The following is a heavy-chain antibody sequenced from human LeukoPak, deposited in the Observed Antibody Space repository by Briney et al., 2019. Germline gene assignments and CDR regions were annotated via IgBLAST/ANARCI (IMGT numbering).Heavy chain of an antibody. Sequence: PGGSLRLSCTASGFAFSSYAMSWVRQAPGVGLEWVSAIDGGGGSTWHADSVKGRFTISRDNAKNSLYLQMNSLRAEDTAIYYCTRVGYIDEGIDYWGQGTLVTVSS. J-gene: IGHJ4*02. CDR3: TRVGYIDEGIDY. D-gene: IGHD5-24*01. CDR1: GFAFSSYA. CDR2: IDGGGGST. V-gene: IGHV3-23*01.